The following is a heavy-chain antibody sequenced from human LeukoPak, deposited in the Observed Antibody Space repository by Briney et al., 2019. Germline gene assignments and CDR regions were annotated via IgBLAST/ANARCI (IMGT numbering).Heavy chain of an antibody. Sequence: PGGSLRLSCAASGFTFSSYWMHWVRQAPGKGLVWVSHINFDGSSTTYADSVKGRFTISRDNAKNTLYLQMNSLRAEDTAVYYCARDSYGEGIDYWGQGTLATVSS. CDR1: GFTFSSYW. CDR2: INFDGSST. D-gene: IGHD4-17*01. J-gene: IGHJ4*02. CDR3: ARDSYGEGIDY. V-gene: IGHV3-74*01.